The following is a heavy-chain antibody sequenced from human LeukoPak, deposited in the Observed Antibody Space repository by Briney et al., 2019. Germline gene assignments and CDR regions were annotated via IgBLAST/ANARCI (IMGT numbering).Heavy chain of an antibody. D-gene: IGHD6-13*01. CDR1: GGSISSSSYY. V-gene: IGHV4-39*01. CDR3: ARKAAAVYYGNDY. CDR2: IYYSGST. Sequence: SETLSLTCTVSGGSISSSSYYWGWIRQPPGKGLGWIGSIYYSGSTYHNPSLKSRVTISVDTSKNQFSLKLSSVTAADTAVYYCARKAAAVYYGNDYWGQGTLVTVSS. J-gene: IGHJ4*02.